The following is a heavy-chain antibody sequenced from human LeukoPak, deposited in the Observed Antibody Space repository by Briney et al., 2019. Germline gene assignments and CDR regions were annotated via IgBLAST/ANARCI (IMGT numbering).Heavy chain of an antibody. Sequence: GESLKISCKGSGYSFTRYWIGWVRQMPGKGLEWMGIIYPGDSDTRYSPPFQGQVTISADKSISTAYLQWSSLKAPDTAMYYCATGYLGYCSSTSCYDAFGIWGQGTMVTVSS. CDR2: IYPGDSDT. V-gene: IGHV5-51*01. CDR1: GYSFTRYW. CDR3: ATGYLGYCSSTSCYDAFGI. D-gene: IGHD2-2*01. J-gene: IGHJ3*02.